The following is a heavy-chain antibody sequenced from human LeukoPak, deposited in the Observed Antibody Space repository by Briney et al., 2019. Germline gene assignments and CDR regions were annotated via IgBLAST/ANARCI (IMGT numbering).Heavy chain of an antibody. D-gene: IGHD1-26*01. CDR2: IKQVGSEK. CDR3: AREGQVGDSGSYYYYGMDV. Sequence: GGSLRLSCAASGFTFSSYWMSWVRQPPGKGLEWVANIKQVGSEKYYVDSVKGRFTISRDNAKNSLYLQMNSLRAEDTAVYYCAREGQVGDSGSYYYYGMDVWGQGTTVTVSS. CDR1: GFTFSSYW. V-gene: IGHV3-7*01. J-gene: IGHJ6*02.